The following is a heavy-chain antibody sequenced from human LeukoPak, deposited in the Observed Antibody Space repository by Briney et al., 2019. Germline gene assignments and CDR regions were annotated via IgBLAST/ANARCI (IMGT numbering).Heavy chain of an antibody. D-gene: IGHD2-21*01. CDR2: INSDGSST. Sequence: HAGGSLRLSCAASGFTFSSYWMHWVRQAPGKGLVWVSRINSDGSSTSYADSVKGRFTISRDNAKNTLYLQMNSLRAEETAVYYCAKDLVVIVLDGAFDIWGQGTMVTVSS. CDR1: GFTFSSYW. J-gene: IGHJ3*02. CDR3: AKDLVVIVLDGAFDI. V-gene: IGHV3-74*01.